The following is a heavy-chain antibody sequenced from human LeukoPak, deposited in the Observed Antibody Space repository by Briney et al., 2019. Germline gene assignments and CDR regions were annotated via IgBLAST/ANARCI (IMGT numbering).Heavy chain of an antibody. V-gene: IGHV3-11*01. J-gene: IGHJ4*02. CDR3: ARASGSDDGNYFDY. CDR2: ISSSGSTR. Sequence: GGSLRLSCAASGLFFSDYYMSWIRQAPGKGLEWVSYISSSGSTRYYADSVKGRFTISRDNAKNSLYLQMNSLRAEDTAVYYCARASGSDDGNYFDYWGQGTLVTVSS. D-gene: IGHD1-26*01. CDR1: GLFFSDYY.